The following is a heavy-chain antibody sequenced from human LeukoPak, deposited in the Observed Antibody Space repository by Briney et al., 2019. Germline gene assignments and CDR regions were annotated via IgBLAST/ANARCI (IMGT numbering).Heavy chain of an antibody. V-gene: IGHV2-5*01. CDR3: AHASLKLSFDP. D-gene: IGHD5-18*01. Sequence: SGPTLVKPTQTLTLTCTFSGFSLSTSGVGVGWIRQPPGKALEWLALIYWNDDKRYSPSLKSRLTITKDTSKNQVVLTMANMDPVDTATYYCAHASLKLSFDPWGQGTLVTVSS. CDR2: IYWNDDK. CDR1: GFSLSTSGVG. J-gene: IGHJ5*02.